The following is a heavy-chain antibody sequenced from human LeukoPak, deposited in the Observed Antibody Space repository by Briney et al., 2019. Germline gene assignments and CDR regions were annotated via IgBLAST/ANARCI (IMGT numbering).Heavy chain of an antibody. D-gene: IGHD2-8*01. CDR2: ISRSGSTI. J-gene: IGHJ4*02. Sequence: GGSLRLSCAASGFTFSSYEMNWVRQAPGKGLEWISYISRSGSTISYADSVKGRFTISRDNAKNSLYLQMNSLRAEDTAVYYCARPYAAYTFDYWGQGTLVTVSS. CDR1: GFTFSSYE. CDR3: ARPYAAYTFDY. V-gene: IGHV3-48*03.